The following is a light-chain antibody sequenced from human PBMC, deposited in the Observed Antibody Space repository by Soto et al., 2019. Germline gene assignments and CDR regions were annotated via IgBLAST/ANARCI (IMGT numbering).Light chain of an antibody. V-gene: IGKV3-15*01. CDR2: GAS. J-gene: IGKJ5*01. CDR1: QSVSSN. Sequence: EIVMTQSPATLSVSPGERATLSCSASQSVSSNLAWYQQKPGQAPRLLIYGASTRATGIPARFSGSGSGTEFTLTISRLEPEDFAVYYCQQRNNWPRSITFDQGNDWRL. CDR3: QQRNNWPRSIT.